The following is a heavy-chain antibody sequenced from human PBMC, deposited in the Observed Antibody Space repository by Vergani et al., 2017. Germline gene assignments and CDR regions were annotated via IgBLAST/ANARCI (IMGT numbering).Heavy chain of an antibody. J-gene: IGHJ6*03. CDR2: IYHTGRP. CDR1: GGSFTSYH. Sequence: QVQLQQWGGGLLKPSETLSLTCVVNGGSFTSYHWTWIRQSPGEGLEWVGDIYHTGRPDYNPSLKSRLTISVDKSRNQFSLKLNSVTATDTAIYFCARVNTETNGHLYYYYYMEVWGQGTAVTVS. V-gene: IGHV4-34*01. CDR3: ARVNTETNGHLYYYYYMEV. D-gene: IGHD4-11*01.